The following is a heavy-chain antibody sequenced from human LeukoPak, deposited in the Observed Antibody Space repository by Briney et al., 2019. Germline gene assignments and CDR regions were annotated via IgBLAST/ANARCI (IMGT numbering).Heavy chain of an antibody. J-gene: IGHJ3*02. D-gene: IGHD3-3*01. V-gene: IGHV4-4*07. CDR1: GGSISSYY. CDR3: ARDRVTIFGVVIMNDAPDI. CDR2: IYTSGST. Sequence: PSETLSLTCTVSGGSISSYYWSWIRQPAGKGLEWIGRIYTSGSTNYNPSLKSRVTMSVDTSKNQFSLKLSSVTAAGTAVYYCARDRVTIFGVVIMNDAPDIWGHGTMVTVSS.